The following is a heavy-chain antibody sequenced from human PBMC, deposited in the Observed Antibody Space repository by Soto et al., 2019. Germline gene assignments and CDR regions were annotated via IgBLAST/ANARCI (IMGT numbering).Heavy chain of an antibody. CDR1: GDTFNTND. Sequence: QVQLVQSGAEVKKPGDSVKVSCKASGDTFNTNDFNWVRQATGQGLEWMGWMNPASGNTGFAQKFQGRVSLTMDTTTSIAYMELSSLTYEDPPMYYCTKGISDSWGQGTLVTVSS. CDR3: TKGISDS. J-gene: IGHJ4*02. CDR2: MNPASGNT. V-gene: IGHV1-8*01. D-gene: IGHD3-3*02.